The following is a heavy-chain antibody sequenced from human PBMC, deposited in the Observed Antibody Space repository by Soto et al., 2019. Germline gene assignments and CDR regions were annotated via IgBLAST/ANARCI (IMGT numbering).Heavy chain of an antibody. V-gene: IGHV3-23*01. J-gene: IGHJ4*02. CDR1: GFTFSSYA. D-gene: IGHD2-2*01. Sequence: EVQLLESGGGLVQPGGSLRLSCAASGFTFSSYAMSWVRQAPGKGLEWVSAISGSGGSTYYADSVKGRFTISRDNSKNPXXRQRNSLRAEDTAVYYCAKGRGYCTSTSCYVGSDYWGQGTLVTVSS. CDR3: AKGRGYCTSTSCYVGSDY. CDR2: ISGSGGST.